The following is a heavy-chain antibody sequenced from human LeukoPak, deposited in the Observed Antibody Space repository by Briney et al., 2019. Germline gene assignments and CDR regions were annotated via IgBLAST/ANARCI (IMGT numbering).Heavy chain of an antibody. CDR3: ARGKEVITMLRGLKPGYYFDY. V-gene: IGHV4-59*01. J-gene: IGHJ4*02. Sequence: SETLSLTCTVSGGSISSYYWSWIRQPPGKGLEWIGYIYYSGSTNYNPSLKSRVTISVDTSKNQFSLKLNSVTAADTAVYYCARGKEVITMLRGLKPGYYFDYWGQGALVTVSS. D-gene: IGHD3-10*01. CDR2: IYYSGST. CDR1: GGSISSYY.